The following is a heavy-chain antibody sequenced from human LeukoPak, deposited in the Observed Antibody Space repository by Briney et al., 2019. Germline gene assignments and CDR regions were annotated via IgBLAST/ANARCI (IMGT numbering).Heavy chain of an antibody. V-gene: IGHV3-30*02. J-gene: IGHJ6*03. CDR3: AKSIESSSSHYYYYMDV. CDR2: IRYDRTSK. Sequence: GGSLRLSCTASGFTLSSYGMHWLRQAPGKGLEWVTFIRYDRTSKYYVDSVKGRFTISRDNSKNTLYLQMNSLRADDTAVYFCAKSIESSSSHYYYYMDVWGKGTTVTVSS. D-gene: IGHD6-6*01. CDR1: GFTLSSYG.